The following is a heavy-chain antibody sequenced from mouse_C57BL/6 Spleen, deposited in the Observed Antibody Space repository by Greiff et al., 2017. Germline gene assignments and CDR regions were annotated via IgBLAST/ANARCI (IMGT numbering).Heavy chain of an antibody. CDR3: ARNWDDWYFDV. V-gene: IGHV3-6*01. Sequence: EVQVVESGPGLVKPSQSLSLTCSVTGYSITSGYYWNWIRQFPGNKLEWMGYISYDGSNNYNPSLKNRISITRDTSKNRFFLTLNSVTTEDTATYYCARNWDDWYFDVWGTGTTVTDSS. D-gene: IGHD4-1*01. CDR1: GYSITSGYY. CDR2: ISYDGSN. J-gene: IGHJ1*03.